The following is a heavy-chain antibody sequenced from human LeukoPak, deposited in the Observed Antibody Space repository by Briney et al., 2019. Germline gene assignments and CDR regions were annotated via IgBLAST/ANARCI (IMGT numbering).Heavy chain of an antibody. J-gene: IGHJ4*02. Sequence: PGGSLRLSCVVSGSTFNDYAMRWVRQAPGKGLEWVSVISNSGGSAYYADSVKGRFTISRDNSKNTLYLQVNSLRVEDTAVYYCAKGGGPYCSGGSCDPFDYGGQGTLVTVSS. V-gene: IGHV3-23*01. D-gene: IGHD2-15*01. CDR1: GSTFNDYA. CDR3: AKGGGPYCSGGSCDPFDY. CDR2: ISNSGGSA.